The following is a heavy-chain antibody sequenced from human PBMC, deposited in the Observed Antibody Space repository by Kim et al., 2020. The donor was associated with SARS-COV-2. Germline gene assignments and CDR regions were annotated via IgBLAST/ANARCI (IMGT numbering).Heavy chain of an antibody. V-gene: IGHV4-59*01. CDR3: ARAYANYDILTGFRYTFDY. CDR2: IYYKGTT. D-gene: IGHD3-9*01. Sequence: SETLSLTCSVSGGSMNNYYWIWIRQPPGKGLEWVGYIYYKGTTNYHPPLKSRVTISADTSKNEFSLKLTSVTAADTAVYYCARAYANYDILTGFRYTFDYGGRGTLVTVSS. CDR1: GGSMNNYY. J-gene: IGHJ4*02.